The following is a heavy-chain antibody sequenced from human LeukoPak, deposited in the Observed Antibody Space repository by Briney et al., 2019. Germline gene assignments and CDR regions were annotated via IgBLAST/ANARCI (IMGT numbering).Heavy chain of an antibody. CDR3: ARGKLNYYYYYYMDV. Sequence: GESLKISCKGSGYSFTSYWIGWVRQMPGKGLEWMGIIYPGDSDTRYSPSFQGQVTISADKSISTAYLQWSSLKASDTAVYYCARGKLNYYYYYYMDVWGKGTTVTISS. V-gene: IGHV5-51*01. J-gene: IGHJ6*03. D-gene: IGHD4-23*01. CDR2: IYPGDSDT. CDR1: GYSFTSYW.